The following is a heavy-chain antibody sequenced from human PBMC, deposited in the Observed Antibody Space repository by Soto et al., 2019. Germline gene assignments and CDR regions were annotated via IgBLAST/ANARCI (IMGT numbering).Heavy chain of an antibody. CDR3: AKDMVPRNYDILTGYNQ. CDR2: ISYDGSNK. CDR1: GFTFSSYG. J-gene: IGHJ4*02. D-gene: IGHD3-9*01. V-gene: IGHV3-30*18. Sequence: QTGGSLRLSCAASGFTFSSYGMHWVRQAPGKGLEWVAVISYDGSNKYYADSAKGRFTISRDNSKNTLYLQMNSLRAEDTAVYYCAKDMVPRNYDILTGYNQWGQGTLVTVSS.